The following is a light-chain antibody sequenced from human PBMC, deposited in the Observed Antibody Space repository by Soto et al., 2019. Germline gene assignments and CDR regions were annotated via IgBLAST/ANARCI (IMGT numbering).Light chain of an antibody. CDR1: QSVSTKD. J-gene: IGKJ2*01. Sequence: ELVLTQSPGALSLSLGERATLSCRASQSVSTKDVAWYQQKPGQAPSLPIYGTSNRGADVPDRFSATGSGTDLSLTISTVQPEDFAVYYCPHYGSSPPDTFGQGTKLEIK. V-gene: IGKV3-20*01. CDR2: GTS. CDR3: PHYGSSPPDT.